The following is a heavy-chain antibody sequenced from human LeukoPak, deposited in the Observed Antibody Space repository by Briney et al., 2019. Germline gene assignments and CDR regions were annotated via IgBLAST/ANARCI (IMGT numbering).Heavy chain of an antibody. CDR1: GGSISTYY. D-gene: IGHD3-16*01. CDR3: ARDRLGLGELDP. J-gene: IGHJ5*02. V-gene: IGHV4-4*07. Sequence: SETLSLTCTVSGGSISTYYWSWIRQPPGKGLEWIGRIYTSGSTNYNPSLKSRVTISVDTSKNQFSLKLSSVTAADTAVYYCARDRLGLGELDPWGQGTLVTVSS. CDR2: IYTSGST.